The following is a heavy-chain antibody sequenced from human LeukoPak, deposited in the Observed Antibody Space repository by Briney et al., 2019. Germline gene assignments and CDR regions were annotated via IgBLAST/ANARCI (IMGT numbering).Heavy chain of an antibody. D-gene: IGHD2-21*02. Sequence: GGSLRLSCAASGFTFSVYWIYWVRQAPGKGLVWVSRVSGDGNRSTYADSVKGRFTISRDNAKNTVYLQMNSLRAEDTAVYYCARTYCSGDCYGYFQHWGQGTLVTVSS. V-gene: IGHV3-74*01. CDR3: ARTYCSGDCYGYFQH. J-gene: IGHJ1*01. CDR2: VSGDGNRS. CDR1: GFTFSVYW.